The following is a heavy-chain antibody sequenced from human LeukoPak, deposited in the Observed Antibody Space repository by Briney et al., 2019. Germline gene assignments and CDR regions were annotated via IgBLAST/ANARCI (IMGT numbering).Heavy chain of an antibody. Sequence: GGSLRLSCAASGFTFSTYWMSWVRQTPGKGLELVATINQDGSEKYCVDSVKGRFTISRDNARNSLYLQINSLRAEDTAVFYCARDKEVGATLLDCWGQGTLVTVSS. CDR2: INQDGSEK. J-gene: IGHJ4*02. V-gene: IGHV3-7*01. CDR1: GFTFSTYW. CDR3: ARDKEVGATLLDC. D-gene: IGHD1-26*01.